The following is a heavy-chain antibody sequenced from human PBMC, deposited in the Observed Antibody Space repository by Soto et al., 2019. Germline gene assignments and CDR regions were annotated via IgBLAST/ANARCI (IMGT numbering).Heavy chain of an antibody. D-gene: IGHD3-22*01. V-gene: IGHV3-49*03. J-gene: IGHJ4*02. CDR1: GFTFGDYA. CDR2: IRSKAYGGTT. CDR3: TSYGVTYYYDSSVDY. Sequence: GGSLRLSCTASGFTFGDYAMSWFRQAPGKGLEWVGFIRSKAYGGTTEYAASVKGRFTISRDDSKSIAYLQMNSLKTEDTAVYYCTSYGVTYYYDSSVDYWGQGTLVTVSS.